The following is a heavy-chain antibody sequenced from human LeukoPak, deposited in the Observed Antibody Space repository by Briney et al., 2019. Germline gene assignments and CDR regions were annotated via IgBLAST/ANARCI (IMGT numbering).Heavy chain of an antibody. V-gene: IGHV3-30*03. CDR3: ARVSSDNWNDDETAGFDY. CDR1: GFTFSSYG. CDR2: ISYDGSKE. Sequence: GGSLRLSCAASGFTFSSYGVHWVRQGPGKGLECVALISYDGSKESYADSVKGRFTISRDNSKNTLYLQMNSLRAEDTAVYYCARVSSDNWNDDETAGFDYWGQGTLVTVSS. D-gene: IGHD1-1*01. J-gene: IGHJ4*02.